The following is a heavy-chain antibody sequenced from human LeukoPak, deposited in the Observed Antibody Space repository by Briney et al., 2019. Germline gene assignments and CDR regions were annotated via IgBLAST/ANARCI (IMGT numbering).Heavy chain of an antibody. V-gene: IGHV3-48*02. CDR2: ISSSSSTI. J-gene: IGHJ4*02. Sequence: GGSLRLSCAASGFTFSSYSMNWVRQAPGEGLEWVSYISSSSSTIYYADSVKGRFTISRDNAKNSLYLQMNSLRDEDTAVYYCARDPESGYSYGNFDYWGQGTLVTVSS. D-gene: IGHD5-18*01. CDR3: ARDPESGYSYGNFDY. CDR1: GFTFSSYS.